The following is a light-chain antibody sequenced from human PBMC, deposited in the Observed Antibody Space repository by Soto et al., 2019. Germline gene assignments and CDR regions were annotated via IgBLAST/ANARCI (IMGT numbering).Light chain of an antibody. V-gene: IGKV1-33*01. CDR2: DAS. J-gene: IGKJ5*01. CDR1: QDISNY. Sequence: RMSQSPSSLSVSVGDRGTITCRASQDISNYLNWYQQRPGKAPKLLIYDASNLERGVPSRFSGTRSGTHFTFAITSLQPEDVATYYCQQSDSLPITFGQGTRLEI. CDR3: QQSDSLPIT.